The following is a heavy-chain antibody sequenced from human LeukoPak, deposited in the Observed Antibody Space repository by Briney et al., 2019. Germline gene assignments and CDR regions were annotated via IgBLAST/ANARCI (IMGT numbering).Heavy chain of an antibody. V-gene: IGHV3-9*01. J-gene: IGHJ3*02. CDR3: AKDLGIVVVTPAFDI. Sequence: GRSLRLSCAASGFTFDDYAMHWVRQAPGKGLEWVSGISWNSGSIGYADSMKGRFTISRDNAKNSLYLQMSSLRAEDTALYYCAKDLGIVVVTPAFDIWGQGTMVTVSS. CDR2: ISWNSGSI. D-gene: IGHD2-21*02. CDR1: GFTFDDYA.